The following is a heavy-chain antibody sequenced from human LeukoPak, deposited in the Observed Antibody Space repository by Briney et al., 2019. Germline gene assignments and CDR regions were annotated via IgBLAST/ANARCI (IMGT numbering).Heavy chain of an antibody. D-gene: IGHD3/OR15-3a*01. CDR1: GDSVSSNSAA. J-gene: IGHJ6*02. V-gene: IGHV6-1*01. CDR2: TYYRSKWYN. CDR3: AVGTGYRNYYYYGMDV. Sequence: SQTLSLTCAISGDSVSSNSAAWNWIRQSPSRGLEWLGRTYYRSKWYNDYAVSVKSRITINPDTSKNQFSLKLSSVTAADTAVYYCAVGTGYRNYYYYGMDVWGQGTTVTVSS.